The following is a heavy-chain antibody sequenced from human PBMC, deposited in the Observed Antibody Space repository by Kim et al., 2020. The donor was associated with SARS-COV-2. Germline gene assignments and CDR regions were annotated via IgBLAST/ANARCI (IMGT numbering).Heavy chain of an antibody. J-gene: IGHJ4*02. CDR1: GFTFNNYW. D-gene: IGHD2-21*01. V-gene: IGHV3-7*01. Sequence: GGYLRLSCSASGFTFNNYWMTWVRQAPGKGLEWVANIKQDGTATYYVDSVKGRFTISRDNAQNSLYLQMSSLRAEDTAVYYCVRHRQCDQYNCGHYEWWGQGTLVTVSS. CDR3: VRHRQCDQYNCGHYEW. CDR2: IKQDGTAT.